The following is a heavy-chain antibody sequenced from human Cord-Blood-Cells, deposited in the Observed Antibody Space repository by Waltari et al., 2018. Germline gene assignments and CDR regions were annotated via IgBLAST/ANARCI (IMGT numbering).Heavy chain of an antibody. CDR1: GGSISSGGYY. D-gene: IGHD5-12*01. CDR3: ARSARDGYNCFFDY. V-gene: IGHV4-31*03. Sequence: QVQLQELGPGLVKPSQTLSLTCTVSGGSISSGGYYWSWIRQHPGKDLEWIGYIYYSGSTYYNPSLKSRVTISVDTSKNQFSLKLSSVTAADTAVYYCARSARDGYNCFFDYWGQGTLVTVSS. CDR2: IYYSGST. J-gene: IGHJ4*02.